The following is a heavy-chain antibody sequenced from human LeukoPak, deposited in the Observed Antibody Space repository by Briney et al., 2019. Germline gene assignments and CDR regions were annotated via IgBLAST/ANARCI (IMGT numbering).Heavy chain of an antibody. J-gene: IGHJ4*02. CDR2: ISYDGSNK. V-gene: IGHV3-30*18. CDR1: GFTFSSYG. D-gene: IGHD3-22*01. Sequence: GGSLRLSCAASGFTFSSYGMHWVRQAPGKGVEWVAVISYDGSNKYYADSVKGRFTISRDNSKNTLYLQMNSLRAEDTAVYYCAKLGGYYYIYYIDYWGQGTLVTVSS. CDR3: AKLGGYYYIYYIDY.